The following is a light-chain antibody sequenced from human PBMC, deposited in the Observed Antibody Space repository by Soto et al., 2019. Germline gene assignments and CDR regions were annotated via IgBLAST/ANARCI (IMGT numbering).Light chain of an antibody. Sequence: DIQMTQSPSSLSASVGDRVTITCRASQSISSYLNWYQQKPGKAPKLLISAASNLQNGVPSRVSGSGSGTYFTLTISSLQPEDVALYYCQQSDSTPFTFGPGNKVDI. J-gene: IGKJ3*01. V-gene: IGKV1-39*01. CDR2: AAS. CDR1: QSISSY. CDR3: QQSDSTPFT.